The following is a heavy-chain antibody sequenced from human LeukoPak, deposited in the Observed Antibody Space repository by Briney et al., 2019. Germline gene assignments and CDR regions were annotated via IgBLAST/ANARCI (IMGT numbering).Heavy chain of an antibody. Sequence: PGGSLRLSCAASGLTFSSYSMNWVRQAPGKGLEWVSSISSSSSYIYYADSVKGRFTISRDNAKNSLYLQMNSLRAEDTAVYYCASRGSYVGGWFDPWGQGTLVTVSS. D-gene: IGHD1-26*01. CDR2: ISSSSSYI. CDR3: ASRGSYVGGWFDP. V-gene: IGHV3-21*01. J-gene: IGHJ5*02. CDR1: GLTFSSYS.